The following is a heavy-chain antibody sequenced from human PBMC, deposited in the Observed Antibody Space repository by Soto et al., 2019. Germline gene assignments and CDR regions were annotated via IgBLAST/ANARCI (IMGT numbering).Heavy chain of an antibody. CDR3: ARADGEGSFDF. V-gene: IGHV1-8*01. CDR1: GYTFRSYD. D-gene: IGHD2-21*01. J-gene: IGHJ5*01. Sequence: QVQLVQSGAEVKKPGASVKVSCTGSGYTFRSYDIHWVRQATGQGLEWMGWVNPNTGNTGYAQKFQGRVTMTRDMSKSSAYMEVNSLTSEDTAIYYCARADGEGSFDFWGQGTLVSVSS. CDR2: VNPNTGNT.